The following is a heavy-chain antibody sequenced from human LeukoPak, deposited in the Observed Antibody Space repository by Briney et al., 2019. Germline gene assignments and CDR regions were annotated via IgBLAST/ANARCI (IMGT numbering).Heavy chain of an antibody. CDR1: GFTFNRYN. D-gene: IGHD2-15*01. J-gene: IGHJ5*02. CDR3: ARGADGVSSNSRGWFDP. Sequence: PGGSLRLSCAASGFTFNRYNMNWVRRAPGKGLEWVSSISTSSSYIYYADSVRGRFTISRDNAKNSMYLQMNSLRAEDTAVYSCARGADGVSSNSRGWFDPWGQGTLVTVSS. CDR2: ISTSSSYI. V-gene: IGHV3-21*01.